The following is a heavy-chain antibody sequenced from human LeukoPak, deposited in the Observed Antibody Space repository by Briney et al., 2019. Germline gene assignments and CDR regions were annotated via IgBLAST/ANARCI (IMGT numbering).Heavy chain of an antibody. CDR1: GGSISSYY. CDR2: IYTSGST. CDR3: ASLPTVYSRGYLAL. Sequence: SETLSLTCTVSGGSISSYYWSWIRQPAGKGLEWIGRIYTSGSTNYNPSLKSRVTMSVDTSKNQFSLKLSSVTAADTAVYYCASLPTVYSRGYLALWGQGTLVTVSS. V-gene: IGHV4-4*07. D-gene: IGHD3-22*01. J-gene: IGHJ4*02.